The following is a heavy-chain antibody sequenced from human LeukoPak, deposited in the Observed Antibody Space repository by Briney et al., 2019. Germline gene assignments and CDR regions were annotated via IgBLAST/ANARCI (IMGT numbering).Heavy chain of an antibody. CDR2: MNIDGSEK. Sequence: GGSLRLSCAASGFTFSKYWMGWVRQAPGKRPEWVANMNIDGSEKYYADSVKGRFSISRHNARNSVYLQMASLRVEDTAVYYCARDPVEWELLLDYWGQGTLVTVSS. J-gene: IGHJ4*02. D-gene: IGHD1-26*01. V-gene: IGHV3-7*01. CDR3: ARDPVEWELLLDY. CDR1: GFTFSKYW.